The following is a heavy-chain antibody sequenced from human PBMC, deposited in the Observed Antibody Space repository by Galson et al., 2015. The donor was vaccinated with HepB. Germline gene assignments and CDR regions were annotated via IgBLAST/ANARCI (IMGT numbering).Heavy chain of an antibody. CDR2: IYPGDSDT. V-gene: IGHV5-51*01. Sequence: QSGAEVKKPGESLKISCKGSGYSFTSYWIGWVRQMPGKGLEWMGIIYPGDSDTRYSPSFQGQVTISADKSISTAYPQWSSLKASDTAMYYCARHLRDDIAAAGRTNYYYYGMDVWGQGTTVTVSS. J-gene: IGHJ6*02. CDR3: ARHLRDDIAAAGRTNYYYYGMDV. CDR1: GYSFTSYW. D-gene: IGHD6-13*01.